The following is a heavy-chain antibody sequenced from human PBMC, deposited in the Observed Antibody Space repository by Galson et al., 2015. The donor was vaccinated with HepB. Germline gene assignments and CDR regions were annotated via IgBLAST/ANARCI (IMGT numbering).Heavy chain of an antibody. J-gene: IGHJ4*02. D-gene: IGHD2-21*02. Sequence: SLRLSCAASGFTFSSYSMNWVRQAPGKGLEWVSYISSSSTIYYADSVKGRFTISRDNAKNSLYLQMNSLRDEDTAVYYCARVLGGDLDYWGQGTLVTVSS. CDR1: GFTFSSYS. V-gene: IGHV3-48*02. CDR2: ISSSSTI. CDR3: ARVLGGDLDY.